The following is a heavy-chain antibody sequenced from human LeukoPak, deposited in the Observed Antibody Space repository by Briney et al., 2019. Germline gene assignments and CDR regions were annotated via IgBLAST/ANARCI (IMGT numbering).Heavy chain of an antibody. D-gene: IGHD6-19*01. CDR3: ARDGRGAVAGFDY. CDR1: GFTFSNYA. CDR2: VSGSGGGS. Sequence: GGSLRLSCAASGFTFSNYAMGWVRQAPGKGLEWVSGVSGSGGGSDYADSVQGRFTISRDNSKYTLYLQMNSLRTEDTAVYYCARDGRGAVAGFDYWGQGTLVTVSS. J-gene: IGHJ4*02. V-gene: IGHV3-23*01.